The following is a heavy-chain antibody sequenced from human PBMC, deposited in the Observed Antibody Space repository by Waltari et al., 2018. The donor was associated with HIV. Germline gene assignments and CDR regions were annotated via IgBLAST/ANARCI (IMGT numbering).Heavy chain of an antibody. CDR1: GLPYRNPW. CDR3: TTPEQWLVLLDTSRDY. Sequence: EVQLVESGGGLVQPGGSLTLSSAAYGLPYRNPWMSRARQAPWKGLAWVCRIKSKTDGGTTDYAAPVKGRFTISRDDSKNTLYLQMNSLKTEDTAVYYCTTPEQWLVLLDTSRDYWGQGTLVTVSS. D-gene: IGHD6-19*01. V-gene: IGHV3-15*01. J-gene: IGHJ4*02. CDR2: IKSKTDGGTT.